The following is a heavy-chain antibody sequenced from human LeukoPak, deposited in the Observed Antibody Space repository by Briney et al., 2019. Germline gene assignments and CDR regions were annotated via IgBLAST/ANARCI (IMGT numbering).Heavy chain of an antibody. CDR2: INAGNGNT. CDR1: GYTFTSYA. Sequence: ASVKVSCKASGYTFTSYAMHWVRQAPGQRLEWMGWINAGNGNTKYSQKFQGRVTITRDTSASTAYMELRSLRSDDTAVYYCARGSSGSSWYSRSYYYGMDVWGQGTTVTVSS. J-gene: IGHJ6*02. V-gene: IGHV1-3*01. D-gene: IGHD6-13*01. CDR3: ARGSSGSSWYSRSYYYGMDV.